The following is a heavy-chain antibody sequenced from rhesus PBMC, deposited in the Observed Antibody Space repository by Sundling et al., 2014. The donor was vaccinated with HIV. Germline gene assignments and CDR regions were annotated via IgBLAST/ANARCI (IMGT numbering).Heavy chain of an antibody. CDR3: ARGPRYSSGWYRNGLDS. V-gene: IGHV3-67*01. J-gene: IGHJ6*01. CDR2: FSWDGEST. D-gene: IGHD6-31*01. CDR1: GLTFSNYA. Sequence: EVQLVESGGGLVQPGGSLRLSCVASGLTFSNYAMHWVRQGPGKGLEWVSGFSWDGESTNYADSVKGRFTISRDNAKNSLYLQMDSLRVEDTALYYCARGPRYSSGWYRNGLDSWGQGVVVTVSS.